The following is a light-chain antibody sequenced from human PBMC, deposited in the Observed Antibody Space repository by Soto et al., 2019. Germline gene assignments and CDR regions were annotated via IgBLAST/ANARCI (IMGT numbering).Light chain of an antibody. CDR3: QSYDISLDWV. Sequence: QPVLTQPPSVSGAPGQRVTISCTGSSSNIGSGYDVHWYQQLPGTAPKLLIYANINRPSGVPERFSGSKSGASASLAITGLQAEDEADYYCQSYDISLDWVFGGGTKLTVL. V-gene: IGLV1-40*01. CDR2: ANI. CDR1: SSNIGSGYD. J-gene: IGLJ3*02.